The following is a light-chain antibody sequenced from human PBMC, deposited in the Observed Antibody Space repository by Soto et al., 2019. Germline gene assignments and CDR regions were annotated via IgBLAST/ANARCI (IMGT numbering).Light chain of an antibody. CDR2: DVN. J-gene: IGLJ1*01. CDR3: SSWTSGATYV. Sequence: SVLTQPASVSGSPGQSITISCAGTSSDVGAYNYVSWYQHHPGKAPKLMIYDVNNRPSGDSNRFSGSKSGNTASLTISGLQAEDEADYYCSSWTSGATYVFGSGTKVTVL. V-gene: IGLV2-14*03. CDR1: SSDVGAYNY.